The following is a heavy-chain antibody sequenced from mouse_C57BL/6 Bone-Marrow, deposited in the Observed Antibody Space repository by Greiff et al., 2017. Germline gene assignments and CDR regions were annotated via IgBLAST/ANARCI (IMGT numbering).Heavy chain of an antibody. CDR3: ARWLLGAMDY. CDR2: ISDGGSYT. Sequence: EVMLVESGGGLVKPGGSLKLSCAASVFTFSSYAMSWVRQTPEKRLEWVATISDGGSYTYYPDNVKGRFTISRDNAKNNLYLQMSHLKAEDTAMYYCARWLLGAMDYWGQGTSVTVSS. D-gene: IGHD2-3*01. CDR1: VFTFSSYA. V-gene: IGHV5-4*03. J-gene: IGHJ4*01.